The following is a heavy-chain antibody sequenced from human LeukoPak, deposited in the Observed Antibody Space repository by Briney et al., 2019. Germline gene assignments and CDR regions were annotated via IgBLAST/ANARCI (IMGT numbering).Heavy chain of an antibody. CDR1: GYTFTSYG. CDR3: ARESRGYYDFWSGYGHDAFDI. D-gene: IGHD3-3*01. V-gene: IGHV1-18*01. J-gene: IGHJ3*02. CDR2: ISAYNDNT. Sequence: GASVKVSCKASGYTFTSYGISWVRQAPGQGLEWMGWISAYNDNTNYAQKLQGRVTMTTDTSTSTAYMELRSLRSDDTAVYYCARESRGYYDFWSGYGHDAFDIWGQGTMVTVSS.